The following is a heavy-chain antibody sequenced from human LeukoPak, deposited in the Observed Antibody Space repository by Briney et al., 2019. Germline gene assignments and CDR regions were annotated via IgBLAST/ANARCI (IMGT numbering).Heavy chain of an antibody. V-gene: IGHV1-69*13. D-gene: IGHD6-6*01. CDR1: GYTFTSYY. CDR2: IIPIFGTA. J-gene: IGHJ4*02. CDR3: ARGGIAARPVDY. Sequence: GASVKVSCKASGYTFTSYYMHWVRQAPGQGLEWMGGIIPIFGTANYAQKFQGRVTITADESTSTAYMELSSLRSEDTAVYYCARGGIAARPVDYWGQGTLVTVSS.